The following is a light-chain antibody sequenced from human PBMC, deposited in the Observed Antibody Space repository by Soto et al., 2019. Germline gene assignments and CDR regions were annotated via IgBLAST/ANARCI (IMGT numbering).Light chain of an antibody. CDR1: SSNIGSNT. CDR3: AAWDDSLNGYV. CDR2: SNN. Sequence: QSVLTQPPSASGTPGQRVTISCSGSSSNIGSNTVNWYQQLPGTAPKLLIYSNNQRPSGVHDRFSGSKSGTSASLAISGLQSEDEGDYYCAAWDDSLNGYVFGTGTKLTVL. J-gene: IGLJ1*01. V-gene: IGLV1-44*01.